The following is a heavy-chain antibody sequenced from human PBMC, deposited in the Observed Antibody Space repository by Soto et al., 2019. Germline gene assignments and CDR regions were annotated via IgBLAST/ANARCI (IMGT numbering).Heavy chain of an antibody. CDR1: GVTFSSYA. Sequence: EVQLLESGGGLVQPGGSLRLSCAASGVTFSSYAMSWVRQAPGKGLEWVSAISGSGGSTYYADSVKGRFTISRDNSKNTLYLQMNSLRAEDTAVYYCAKDLDVLLWFGELSSWGQGTLVTVSS. V-gene: IGHV3-23*01. CDR2: ISGSGGST. J-gene: IGHJ5*02. D-gene: IGHD3-10*01. CDR3: AKDLDVLLWFGELSS.